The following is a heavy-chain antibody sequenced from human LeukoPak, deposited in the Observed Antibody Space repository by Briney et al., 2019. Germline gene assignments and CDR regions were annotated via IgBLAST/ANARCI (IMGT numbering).Heavy chain of an antibody. D-gene: IGHD3-10*01. CDR3: AKGVSGYGSGRPFDY. CDR1: GFTFSSYA. J-gene: IGHJ4*02. V-gene: IGHV3-23*01. Sequence: GGSLRLSCAASGFTFSSYAMIWVRQAPGKGLEWVSLISDSGTSTYYPDSVKGRFTISRDNYKNTVYLQMNSLEPAETGVYYCAKGVSGYGSGRPFDYWGQGTLVTVSS. CDR2: ISDSGTST.